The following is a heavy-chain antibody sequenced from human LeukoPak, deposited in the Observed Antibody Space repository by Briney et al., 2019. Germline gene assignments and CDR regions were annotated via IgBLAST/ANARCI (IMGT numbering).Heavy chain of an antibody. J-gene: IGHJ4*02. CDR3: ARARYYYDSSGTGY. CDR2: INPNSGGT. CDR1: GYTFTGYY. V-gene: IGHV1-2*02. Sequence: GASVKVSCKASGYTFTGYYMHWVRQAPGQGLEWMGCINPNSGGTNYAQKFQGRVTMTRDTSISTAYMELSRLRSDDTAVYYCARARYYYDSSGTGYWGQGTLVTVSS. D-gene: IGHD3-22*01.